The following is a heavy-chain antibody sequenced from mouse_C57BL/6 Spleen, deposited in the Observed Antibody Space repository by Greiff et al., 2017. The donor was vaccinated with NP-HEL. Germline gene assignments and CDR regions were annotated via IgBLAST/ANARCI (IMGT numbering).Heavy chain of an antibody. V-gene: IGHV1-74*01. J-gene: IGHJ4*01. CDR2: IHPSDSDT. D-gene: IGHD1-1*01. Sequence: VQLQQSGAELVKPGASVKVSCKASGYTFTSYWMHWVKQRPGQGLEWIGRIHPSDSDTNYNQKFKGKATLTVDKSSSTAYMHLSSLTSEDSAVYDCAIRVPYGGSYLYAMDCWGQGTSVTVSS. CDR3: AIRVPYGGSYLYAMDC. CDR1: GYTFTSYW.